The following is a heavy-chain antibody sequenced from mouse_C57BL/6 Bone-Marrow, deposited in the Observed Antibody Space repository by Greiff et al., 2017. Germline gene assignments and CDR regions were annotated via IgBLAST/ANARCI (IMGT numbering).Heavy chain of an antibody. V-gene: IGHV1-82*01. J-gene: IGHJ2*01. CDR1: GYAFSSSW. D-gene: IGHD4-1*02. CDR3: ASPQLGLDY. Sequence: VMLVESGPELVKPGASVKISCKASGYAFSSSWMNWVKQRPGKGLEWIGRIYPGDGDTNYNGKFKGKATLTADKSSSTAYMQLSSLTSEDSAVYFCASPQLGLDYWGQGTTLTVSS. CDR2: IYPGDGDT.